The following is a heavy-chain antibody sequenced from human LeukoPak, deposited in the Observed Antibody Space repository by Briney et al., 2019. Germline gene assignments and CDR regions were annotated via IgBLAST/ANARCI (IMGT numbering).Heavy chain of an antibody. Sequence: AGGSLRLSCAASGFTFSSYAMSWVRQAPGKGLEWVSAISGSGGSTYYADSVKGRFTISRDNSKNMLYLQMNSLRAEDTAVYYCAKESGVRVTPIDYWGQGTLVTVSS. CDR2: ISGSGGST. CDR3: AKESGVRVTPIDY. CDR1: GFTFSSYA. V-gene: IGHV3-23*01. D-gene: IGHD3-3*01. J-gene: IGHJ4*02.